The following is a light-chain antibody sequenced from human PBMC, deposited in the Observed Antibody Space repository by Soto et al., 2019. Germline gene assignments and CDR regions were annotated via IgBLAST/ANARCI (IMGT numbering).Light chain of an antibody. Sequence: QSALTQPASVSGSPGQSITISCTGTSSDVGGYNYVPWYQHHPGKAPKLMIYDVSNRPSGVSNRFSGSKSGNTASLTISGLQPEDEADYYCSSYTPSNTRQIVFGTGTKVTVL. CDR2: DVS. CDR1: SSDVGGYNY. CDR3: SSYTPSNTRQIV. V-gene: IGLV2-14*03. J-gene: IGLJ1*01.